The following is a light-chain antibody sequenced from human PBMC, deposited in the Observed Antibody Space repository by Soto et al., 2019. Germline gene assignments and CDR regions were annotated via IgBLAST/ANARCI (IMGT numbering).Light chain of an antibody. CDR2: SDN. CDR1: TSNIGLNT. J-gene: IGLJ2*01. CDR3: AAWDGSLNGPV. V-gene: IGLV1-44*01. Sequence: QPVLTQPPSASGTPGQRVTISCSGSTSNIGLNTVNWYQQLPGTAPKLLTYSDNQRPAGVPDRFSGSRSGTSASLAISGLQSEDEDDYYCAAWDGSLNGPVFGGGTKLTVL.